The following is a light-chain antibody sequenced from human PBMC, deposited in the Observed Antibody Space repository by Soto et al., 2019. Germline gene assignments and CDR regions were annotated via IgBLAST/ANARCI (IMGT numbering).Light chain of an antibody. CDR2: GAS. V-gene: IGKV3D-15*01. CDR3: QQYDDWLRLT. J-gene: IGKJ4*01. CDR1: QSVNIY. Sequence: EIVMTQSPATLSVSPGERATLSCRASQSVNIYLAWYQQKPGQAPRLLIFGASYRATGIPARFSGSRSGTEFNLTISSLQSEDFAVYFCQQYDDWLRLTFGGGTKVEIK.